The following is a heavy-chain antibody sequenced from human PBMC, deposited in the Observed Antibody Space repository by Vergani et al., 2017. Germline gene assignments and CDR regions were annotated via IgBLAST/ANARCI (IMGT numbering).Heavy chain of an antibody. CDR2: INPKSGGT. J-gene: IGHJ5*02. CDR3: ARGGRVGGMMMDDAPRS. CDR1: GYTFIDYY. Sequence: QVHLVQSGAEVKKPGASVKFSCKASGYTFIDYYLHWVRHAPGQGLEWLAWINPKSGGTNNAQKFQGRVTVTRDTSITTAYMELSGLGSDDTAVYYCARGGRVGGMMMDDAPRSWGQGSLVSVSS. D-gene: IGHD3-16*01. V-gene: IGHV1-2*02.